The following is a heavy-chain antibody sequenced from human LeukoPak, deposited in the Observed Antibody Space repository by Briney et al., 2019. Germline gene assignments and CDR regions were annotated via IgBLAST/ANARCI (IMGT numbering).Heavy chain of an antibody. Sequence: GGSLRLSCAVSGFPFDNYNMNWVRQAPGKGLGGVSYNSHDSVVIYYTASVKGRFTISRDNSKNTLYLQMDRLRAEDMAVYYCATGKDDYSKFDYWGQGTLVTVSS. CDR3: ATGKDDYSKFDY. CDR2: NSHDSVVI. CDR1: GFPFDNYN. V-gene: IGHV3-48*01. D-gene: IGHD4-11*01. J-gene: IGHJ4*02.